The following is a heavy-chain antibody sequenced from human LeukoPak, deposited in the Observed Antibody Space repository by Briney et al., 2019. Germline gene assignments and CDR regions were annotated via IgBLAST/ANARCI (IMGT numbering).Heavy chain of an antibody. CDR3: ARSEGHRGRYYYYYYMDV. J-gene: IGHJ6*03. CDR1: GGTFSSYA. V-gene: IGHV1-69*05. D-gene: IGHD3-10*01. Sequence: SVKVSCKASGGTFSSYAICWVRQAPGQGLEWMGGIIPIFGTANYAQKFQGRVTITTDESTSTAYMELSSLRSEDTAVYYCARSEGHRGRYYYYYYMDVWGKGTTVTVSS. CDR2: IIPIFGTA.